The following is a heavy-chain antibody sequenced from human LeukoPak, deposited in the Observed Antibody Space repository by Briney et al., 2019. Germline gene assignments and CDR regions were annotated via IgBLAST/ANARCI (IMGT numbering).Heavy chain of an antibody. CDR1: GFTFDDYA. V-gene: IGHV3-43D*03. Sequence: PGGSLRLSCAASGFTFDDYAMHWVRQAPGKGLEWVSLISWDGGSTYYADSVKGRFTISRDNSKNSLYLQMNSLRAEDTALYYCAKDKEDYDSQYYMDVWGKGTTVTVSS. J-gene: IGHJ6*03. CDR2: ISWDGGST. CDR3: AKDKEDYDSQYYMDV. D-gene: IGHD3-3*01.